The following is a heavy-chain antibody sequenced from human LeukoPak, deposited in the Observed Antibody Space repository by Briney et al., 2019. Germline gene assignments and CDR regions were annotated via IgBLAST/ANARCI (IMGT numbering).Heavy chain of an antibody. D-gene: IGHD6-19*01. CDR2: FDPEDGET. J-gene: IGHJ4*02. CDR3: ATAVGIAVARYWAYDY. Sequence: ASVKVSCKASGGTFSSYAISWVRQAPGKGLEWMGGFDPEDGETIYAQKFQGRVTMTEDTSTDTAYMELSSLRSEDTAVYYCATAVGIAVARYWAYDYWGQGTLVTVSS. V-gene: IGHV1-24*01. CDR1: GGTFSSYA.